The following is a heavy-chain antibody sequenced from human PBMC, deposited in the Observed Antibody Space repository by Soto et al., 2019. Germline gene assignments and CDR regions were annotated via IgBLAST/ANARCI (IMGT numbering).Heavy chain of an antibody. CDR1: GFTFSSYG. V-gene: IGHV3-30*18. CDR3: AKDLDYYDSSGYYSDYYYGMDV. J-gene: IGHJ6*02. Sequence: EGSLRLSCAAFGFTFSSYGMHWVRQAPGKGLEWVAVISYDGSNKYYADSVKGRFTISRDNSKNTLYLQMNSLRAEDTAVYYCAKDLDYYDSSGYYSDYYYGMDVWGQGTTVTVSS. CDR2: ISYDGSNK. D-gene: IGHD3-22*01.